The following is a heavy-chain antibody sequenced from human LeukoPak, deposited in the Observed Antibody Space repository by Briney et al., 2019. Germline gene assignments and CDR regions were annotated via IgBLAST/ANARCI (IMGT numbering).Heavy chain of an antibody. CDR2: FDPEDGET. D-gene: IGHD6-19*01. CDR3: ATGGSGWYRGGLLDY. V-gene: IGHV1-24*01. Sequence: ASVTVSCKVSGYTLTELSMHWVRQAPGKGLEWMGGFDPEDGETIYAQKFQGRVTMTEDTSTDTAYMELSSLRSEDTAVYYCATGGSGWYRGGLLDYWGQGTLVTVSS. CDR1: GYTLTELS. J-gene: IGHJ4*02.